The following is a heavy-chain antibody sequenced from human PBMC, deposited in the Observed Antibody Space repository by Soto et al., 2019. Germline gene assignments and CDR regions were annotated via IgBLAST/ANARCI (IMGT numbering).Heavy chain of an antibody. J-gene: IGHJ6*02. CDR3: ARAVYGDYESYYGMDV. Sequence: QVHLAESGGGVVLPGSSLRLSCAASGFTFGSYGMHWVRRAPGKGLEWVAVIWYDGSNKYYADSVKGRFTISRDNSKNTRFLQMNSLRGEDTAVYYCARAVYGDYESYYGMDVWGQGTTVTVSS. CDR2: IWYDGSNK. CDR1: GFTFGSYG. D-gene: IGHD4-17*01. V-gene: IGHV3-33*01.